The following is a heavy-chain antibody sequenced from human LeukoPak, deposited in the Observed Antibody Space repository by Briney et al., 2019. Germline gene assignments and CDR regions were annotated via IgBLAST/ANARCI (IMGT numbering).Heavy chain of an antibody. CDR2: IYYSGST. CDR3: SGGNAFDI. CDR1: GGSISSYY. V-gene: IGHV4-59*08. J-gene: IGHJ3*02. Sequence: SETLSLTCTVSGGSISSYYWSWIRQPPGKGLEWIGYIYYSGSTNYNPSLKSRVTISVDTSKNQFSLKLGSVTAADMAVYYCSGGNAFDIWGQGTMVTVSS. D-gene: IGHD3-16*01.